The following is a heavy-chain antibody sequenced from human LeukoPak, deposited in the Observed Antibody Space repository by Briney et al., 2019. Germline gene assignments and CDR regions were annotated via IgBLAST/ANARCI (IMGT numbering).Heavy chain of an antibody. Sequence: ASVKVSCKASGYTFTGYYMHWVRQAPGQGLEWMGIINPSGGSTSYAQKFQGRVAMTRDTSTSTVYMELSSLRSEDTAVYYCARLRAQLTENNYYDSSGPNWFDPWGQGTLVTVSS. D-gene: IGHD3-22*01. CDR2: INPSGGST. CDR3: ARLRAQLTENNYYDSSGPNWFDP. V-gene: IGHV1-46*01. CDR1: GYTFTGYY. J-gene: IGHJ5*02.